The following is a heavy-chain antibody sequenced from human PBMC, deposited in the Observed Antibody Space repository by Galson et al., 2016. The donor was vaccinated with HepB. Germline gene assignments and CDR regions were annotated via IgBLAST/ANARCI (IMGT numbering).Heavy chain of an antibody. CDR2: ISKTGDTT. Sequence: SLRLSCAASGFTFSDWDFHWVRQAPGKGLDWVAVISKTGDTTFYGDSVNGRFTISRDNSKNTVDLQIHSLRSEDAAVYFCARDFKLGAPDYMDVWGKGTTVTVS. D-gene: IGHD1-26*01. V-gene: IGHV3-30-3*01. CDR3: ARDFKLGAPDYMDV. J-gene: IGHJ6*03. CDR1: GFTFSDWD.